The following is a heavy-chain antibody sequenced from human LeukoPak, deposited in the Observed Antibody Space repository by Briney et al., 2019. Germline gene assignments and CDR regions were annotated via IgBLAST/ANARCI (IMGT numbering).Heavy chain of an antibody. D-gene: IGHD1-1*01. Sequence: HSAGSLRLSCAASGFAFSTYWMHWVRQDPGKGLVWVSRIDTDGSATSYADSVRGRFTISRDNAKSTLSLQMNSLRVEDTAVYYCAGATSQSSTWDVWGQGTTVTVSS. CDR2: IDTDGSAT. J-gene: IGHJ6*02. CDR3: AGATSQSSTWDV. V-gene: IGHV3-74*01. CDR1: GFAFSTYW.